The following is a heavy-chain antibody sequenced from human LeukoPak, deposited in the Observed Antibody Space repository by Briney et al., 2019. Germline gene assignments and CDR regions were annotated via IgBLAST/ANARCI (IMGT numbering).Heavy chain of an antibody. D-gene: IGHD5-12*01. CDR1: GFTFSSYS. J-gene: IGHJ4*02. Sequence: GGSLRLSCAASGFTFSSYSMNWVRQAPGKGLEWVSYISSSSSTIYYADSVKGRFTISRHNSKNTLYLQMNSLRAEDTAVYYCARAYSGYDLTFDYWGQGTLVTVSS. CDR2: ISSSSSTI. CDR3: ARAYSGYDLTFDY. V-gene: IGHV3-48*01.